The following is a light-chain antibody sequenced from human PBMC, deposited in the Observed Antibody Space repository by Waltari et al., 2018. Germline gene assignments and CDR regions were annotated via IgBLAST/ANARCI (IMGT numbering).Light chain of an antibody. V-gene: IGLV2-23*01. J-gene: IGLJ3*02. Sequence: WSQQHTSKAPNLIIYEDSKRPAGVSNRFSGSKSGNTASLTISGLQAEDEANYYCCSYAGSSIWVFGGGTELTVL. CDR2: EDS. CDR3: CSYAGSSIWV.